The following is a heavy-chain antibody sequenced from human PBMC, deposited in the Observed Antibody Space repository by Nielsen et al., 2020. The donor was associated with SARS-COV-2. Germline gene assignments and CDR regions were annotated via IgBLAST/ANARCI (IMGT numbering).Heavy chain of an antibody. CDR1: GFTFSSYG. CDR2: ISYDGSNK. J-gene: IGHJ4*02. Sequence: GGSLRLSCAASGFTFSSYGMHWVRQAPGKGLEWVAVISYDGSNKYYADSVKGRFTISRDNSKNTLYLQMNSLRAEDTAVYYCAKDYSSSWYEYYFDYWGQGTLVTVSS. D-gene: IGHD6-13*01. CDR3: AKDYSSSWYEYYFDY. V-gene: IGHV3-30*18.